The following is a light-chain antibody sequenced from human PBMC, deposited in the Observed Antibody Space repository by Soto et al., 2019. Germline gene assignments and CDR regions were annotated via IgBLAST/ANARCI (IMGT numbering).Light chain of an antibody. V-gene: IGKV3-20*01. CDR3: QQSGSVPLT. CDR2: GAS. J-gene: IGKJ4*01. CDR1: QSVSANY. Sequence: EIVLTQSPGTLSLSPGERATLSCRASQSVSANYLAWYQQKPGQAPRLLIYGASSRATGIPDRFSGSGSGAAVPLTVSRPEHEDFEVYFCQQSGSVPLTFGGGTKVEIK.